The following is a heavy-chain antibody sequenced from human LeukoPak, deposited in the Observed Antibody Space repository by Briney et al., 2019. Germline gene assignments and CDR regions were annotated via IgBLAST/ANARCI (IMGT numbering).Heavy chain of an antibody. CDR2: ISSDGSKT. CDR3: ARDSTYWYDSGSSGPQYFDY. Sequence: GGSLRLSCAAPGFIFSNYAMHWVRQAPGKGLEWVALISSDGSKTYHADSVKGRFSISRDNSKNTLYLQLNSLRAEDTSVYYCARDSTYWYDSGSSGPQYFDYWGQGTLVTVSS. CDR1: GFIFSNYA. V-gene: IGHV3-30*01. D-gene: IGHD3-10*01. J-gene: IGHJ4*02.